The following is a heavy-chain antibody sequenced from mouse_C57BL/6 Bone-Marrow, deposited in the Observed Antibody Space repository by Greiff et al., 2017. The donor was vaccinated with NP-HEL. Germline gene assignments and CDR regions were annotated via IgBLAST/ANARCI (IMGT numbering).Heavy chain of an antibody. J-gene: IGHJ2*01. CDR3: ARRGRHDY. V-gene: IGHV1-7*01. CDR2: INPSSGYT. Sequence: VKVVESGAELAKPGASVKLSCEASGYTFTSYWMHWVRQRPGQGLEWIGYINPSSGYTKYNQKFKDKATLTADKSSSTAYMRLSSLTYEDSAVYYCARRGRHDYWGQGTTLTVSS. CDR1: GYTFTSYW.